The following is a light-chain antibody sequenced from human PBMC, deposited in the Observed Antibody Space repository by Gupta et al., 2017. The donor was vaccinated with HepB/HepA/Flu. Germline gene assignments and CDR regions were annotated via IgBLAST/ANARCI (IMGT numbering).Light chain of an antibody. CDR1: KLGDKY. Sequence: SSELTQPPSVSVSPGQTATITCSGDKLGDKYACWYQQKPGQSPVLVIYQDNKRPSGIPERFSGSNSGNTATLAISGTQAMDEADYYCQAWDSSTAVFGGGTKLTDL. CDR3: QAWDSSTAV. CDR2: QDN. J-gene: IGLJ3*02. V-gene: IGLV3-1*01.